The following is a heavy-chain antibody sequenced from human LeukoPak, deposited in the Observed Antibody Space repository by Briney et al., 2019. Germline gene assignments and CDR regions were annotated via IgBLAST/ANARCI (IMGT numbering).Heavy chain of an antibody. D-gene: IGHD3-22*01. CDR1: GFSFNNAW. CDR3: TRGSHQYDSSDFDC. J-gene: IGHJ4*02. Sequence: GGSLRLSCAASGFSFNNAWMNWVRQAPGKGLDWVGRIYSNTDGGTTECAAPVKGRFSISRDDSKNTLFLQMNSLKIEDTAVYYCTRGSHQYDSSDFDCWGQGTLVTVSS. CDR2: IYSNTDGGTT. V-gene: IGHV3-15*01.